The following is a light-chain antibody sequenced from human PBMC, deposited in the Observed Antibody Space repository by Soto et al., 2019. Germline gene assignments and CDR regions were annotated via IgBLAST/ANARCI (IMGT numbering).Light chain of an antibody. CDR1: TGAVTSGHY. CDR3: LLSYSGARPYVV. J-gene: IGLJ2*01. V-gene: IGLV7-46*01. Sequence: QAVVTQEPSLTVSPGGTVTLTCGSSTGAVTSGHYPYWFQQKPGQAPRTPIYDTGNKHSWTPARFSGSLLGGKAALTLSGAQPEDEAEYYCLLSYSGARPYVVFGGGTQLTVL. CDR2: DTG.